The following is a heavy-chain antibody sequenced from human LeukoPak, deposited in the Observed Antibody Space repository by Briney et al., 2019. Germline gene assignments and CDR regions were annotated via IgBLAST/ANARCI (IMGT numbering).Heavy chain of an antibody. Sequence: SVKVSCKASGGTFSSYAISWVRQAPGQGLEWMGGIIPIFGTASYAQKFQGRVTITADESTSTAYMELSSLRSEDTAVYYCAREEGGGGSYADYWGQGTLVTVSS. CDR3: AREEGGGGSYADY. D-gene: IGHD1-26*01. CDR1: GGTFSSYA. CDR2: IIPIFGTA. V-gene: IGHV1-69*01. J-gene: IGHJ4*02.